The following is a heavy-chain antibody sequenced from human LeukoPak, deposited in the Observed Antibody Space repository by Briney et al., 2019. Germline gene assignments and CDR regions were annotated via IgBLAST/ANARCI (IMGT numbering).Heavy chain of an antibody. V-gene: IGHV3-15*07. Sequence: SGGSLRLSCAASGFTFSNAWMNWVRQAPGKGLEWVGRIKSKTDGGTTDYAAPVKGRFTISRDDSKNTLYLQMSSLKTEDTAVYYCTTYSSGHKGDYWGQGTLVTVSS. CDR1: GFTFSNAW. CDR2: IKSKTDGGTT. CDR3: TTYSSGHKGDY. J-gene: IGHJ4*02. D-gene: IGHD6-19*01.